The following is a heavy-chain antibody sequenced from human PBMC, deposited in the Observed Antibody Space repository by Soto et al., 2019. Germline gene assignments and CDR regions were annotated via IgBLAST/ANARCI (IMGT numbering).Heavy chain of an antibody. V-gene: IGHV4-61*08. CDR2: INHSGST. CDR1: GGSISSGDYY. J-gene: IGHJ5*02. D-gene: IGHD3-3*01. CDR3: AGNYDLWSGALPDELDP. Sequence: PSETLSLTCTVSGGSISSGDYYWSWIRQSPGKGLEWIGEINHSGSTNYNPSLKSRVTISVDTSKNQFSLKLSSVTAADTAVYYCAGNYDLWSGALPDELDPWGQGILVTVSS.